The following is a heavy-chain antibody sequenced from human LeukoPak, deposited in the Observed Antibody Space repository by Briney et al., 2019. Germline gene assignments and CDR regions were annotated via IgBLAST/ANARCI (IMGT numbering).Heavy chain of an antibody. J-gene: IGHJ4*02. Sequence: SETLSLTCTVSGGSISSSIYYWGWIRQPPGKGLEWIGCIYYSGSNYYNPSLKSRVTISVDTSKNQFSLKLSSVTAADTAVYYCARHVDCSSASCPYFDYWGQGTLVTVSS. D-gene: IGHD2-2*01. CDR3: ARHVDCSSASCPYFDY. CDR2: IYYSGSN. V-gene: IGHV4-39*01. CDR1: GGSISSSIYY.